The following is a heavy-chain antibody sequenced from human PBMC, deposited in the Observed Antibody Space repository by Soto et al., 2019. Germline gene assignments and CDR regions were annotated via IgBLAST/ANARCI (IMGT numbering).Heavy chain of an antibody. D-gene: IGHD6-13*01. V-gene: IGHV4-39*01. CDR1: GGSISSSSYY. CDR3: ARHPQQLVKVCWFDP. J-gene: IGHJ5*02. Sequence: NPSETLSLTCTVSGGSISSSSYYWGWIRQPPGKGLEWIGSIYYSGSTYYNPSLKSRVTISVDTSKNQFSLKLSSVTAADTAVYYCARHPQQLVKVCWFDPWGQGTLVTVSS. CDR2: IYYSGST.